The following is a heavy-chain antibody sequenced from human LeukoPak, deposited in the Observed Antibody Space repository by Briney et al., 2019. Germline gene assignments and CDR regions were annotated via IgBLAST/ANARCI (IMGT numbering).Heavy chain of an antibody. Sequence: PSETLSLTCTVSGGSTSSGDYYWSWIRQPPGKGLEWIGYIYYSGSTYYNPSLKSRVTISVDTSKNQFSLKLSSVTAADTAVYYCASRLVVPAGIDYWGQGTLVTVSS. J-gene: IGHJ4*02. CDR1: GGSTSSGDYY. CDR3: ASRLVVPAGIDY. V-gene: IGHV4-30-4*08. D-gene: IGHD2-2*01. CDR2: IYYSGST.